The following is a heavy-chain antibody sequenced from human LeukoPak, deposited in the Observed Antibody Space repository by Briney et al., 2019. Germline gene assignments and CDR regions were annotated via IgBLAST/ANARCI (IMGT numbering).Heavy chain of an antibody. CDR1: GGSFSGYY. V-gene: IGHV4-34*01. J-gene: IGHJ1*01. Sequence: SETLSLTCAVYGGSFSGYYWSWIRQPPGKGLEWIGEINHSGSTNYNPSLKSRVTISVDTSKNQFSLKLNSVTAADTALYYCARETLAAAGTPPGTEYFQHWGQGTLVTVSS. CDR3: ARETLAAAGTPPGTEYFQH. CDR2: INHSGST. D-gene: IGHD6-13*01.